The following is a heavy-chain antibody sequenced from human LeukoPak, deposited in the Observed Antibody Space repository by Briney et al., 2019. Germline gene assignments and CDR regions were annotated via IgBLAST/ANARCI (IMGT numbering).Heavy chain of an antibody. CDR3: VRHPQRSGWSHFVY. Sequence: GEPLQIPCKVSGYSFTAYWIGWVRPMPRMGLEWVAITYPGDSNTVYTPSFQGQVTISADTSISTAYLQWNRLSASDTAMYFCVRHPQRSGWSHFVYWGQGTLVAVSP. D-gene: IGHD6-19*01. J-gene: IGHJ4*02. V-gene: IGHV5-51*01. CDR1: GYSFTAYW. CDR2: TYPGDSNT.